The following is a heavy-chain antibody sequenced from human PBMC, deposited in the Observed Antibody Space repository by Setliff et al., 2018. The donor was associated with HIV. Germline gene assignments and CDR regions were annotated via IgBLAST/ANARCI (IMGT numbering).Heavy chain of an antibody. J-gene: IGHJ4*02. CDR3: ARSPVRYCSSTTCSMFFDY. CDR1: GDSISTHY. V-gene: IGHV4-59*11. CDR2: INYSGST. D-gene: IGHD2-2*01. Sequence: SETLSLTCTISGDSISTHYWNWIRQPPGKGLEWIGYINYSGSTNYNPSLKSRVTISLDTSKNQFSLNLRSVTAADTAVYYCARSPVRYCSSTTCSMFFDYWGQGTLVTVSS.